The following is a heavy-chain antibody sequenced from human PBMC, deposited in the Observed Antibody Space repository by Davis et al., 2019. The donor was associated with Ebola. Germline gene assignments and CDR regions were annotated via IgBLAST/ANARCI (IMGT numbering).Heavy chain of an antibody. CDR3: ARDLYSSSWFDY. CDR1: GGTFSSYA. Sequence: SVKVSCKASGGTFSSYAISWVRQAPGQGLEWMGGIIPIFGTANYAQKFQGRVTITADKSTSTAYMELSSLRSEDTAVYYCARDLYSSSWFDYWGQGTLVTVSS. CDR2: IIPIFGTA. V-gene: IGHV1-69*06. D-gene: IGHD6-13*01. J-gene: IGHJ4*02.